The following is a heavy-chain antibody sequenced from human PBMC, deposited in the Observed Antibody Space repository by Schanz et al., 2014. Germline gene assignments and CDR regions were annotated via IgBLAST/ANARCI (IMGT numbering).Heavy chain of an antibody. CDR3: AKDLISGWSGLDY. CDR1: GFTVSSNY. Sequence: ESGGGLVQPGGSLRLSCAASGFTVSSNYMSWVRQAPGKGLEWVSITYSGGSTYYADSVKGRFTISRDNSKNTLYLLMNSLRAEDTSVYYCAKDLISGWSGLDYWGQGTLVTVSA. CDR2: TYSGGST. D-gene: IGHD6-19*01. V-gene: IGHV3-66*01. J-gene: IGHJ4*02.